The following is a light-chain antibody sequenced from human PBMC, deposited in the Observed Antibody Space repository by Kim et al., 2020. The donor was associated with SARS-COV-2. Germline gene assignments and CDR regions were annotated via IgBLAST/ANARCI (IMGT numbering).Light chain of an antibody. CDR1: QNVRTY. J-gene: IGKJ2*01. CDR3: HQYNNWPPNT. Sequence: TMMTQSPATLSVSPGETATLSCRASQNVRTYLAWYQQKPGQAPRLLIYGASTRATGIPARFSGSGSGTEFTLNISSLQSEDFAVYYCHQYNNWPPNTFGQGTKLEI. CDR2: GAS. V-gene: IGKV3-15*01.